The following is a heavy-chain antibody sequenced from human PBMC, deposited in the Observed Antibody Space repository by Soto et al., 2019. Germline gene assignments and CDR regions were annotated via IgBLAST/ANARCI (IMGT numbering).Heavy chain of an antibody. Sequence: SETLSLTCTVSGGSISSYYWSWIRQPPGKGLEWLGYIYYSGSTNYNPSLKSRVTISVDTSKNQFSLKLSSVTAADTAVYYCARDRDGSYPAAFDIWGQGTMVTVSS. J-gene: IGHJ3*02. V-gene: IGHV4-59*01. D-gene: IGHD1-26*01. CDR3: ARDRDGSYPAAFDI. CDR1: GGSISSYY. CDR2: IYYSGST.